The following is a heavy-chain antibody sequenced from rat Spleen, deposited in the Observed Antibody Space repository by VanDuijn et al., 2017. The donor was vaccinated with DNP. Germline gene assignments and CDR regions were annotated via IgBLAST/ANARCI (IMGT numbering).Heavy chain of an antibody. V-gene: IGHV5-58*01. CDR2: ITTDGSRT. D-gene: IGHD1-11*01. CDR1: GFTFSNYW. CDR3: ATFEGRDA. Sequence: EVQLVATGGGLVQPGRSLKLSCVASGFTFSNYWMYWVRQAPGKGLEWVASITTDGSRTYYPDSVKGRFTISRDNAKSTLNLQMDSLRSEDTATYYCATFEGRDAWGQGTSVTVSS. J-gene: IGHJ4*01.